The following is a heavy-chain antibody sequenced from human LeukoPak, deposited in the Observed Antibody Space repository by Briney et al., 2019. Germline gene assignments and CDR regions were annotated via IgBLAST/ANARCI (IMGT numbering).Heavy chain of an antibody. CDR2: ISSSSSTI. V-gene: IGHV3-48*01. J-gene: IGHJ6*02. CDR3: ARDLGYYDSSGYRDYYYYYGMDV. D-gene: IGHD3-22*01. CDR1: GFTLSSCS. Sequence: GGSLRLSCSASGFTLSSCSMNWVRQAPGKGLEWVSYISSSSSTIYYADSVKGRLTISRDNSKNTLYLQMNSLRAEDTAVYYCARDLGYYDSSGYRDYYYYYGMDVWGQGTTVTVSS.